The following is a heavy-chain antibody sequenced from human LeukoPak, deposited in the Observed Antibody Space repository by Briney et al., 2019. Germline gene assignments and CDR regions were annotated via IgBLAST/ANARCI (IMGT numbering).Heavy chain of an antibody. CDR3: ARHGLYVGATPHDY. V-gene: IGHV4-39*01. CDR1: GRSISSSTYY. Sequence: SQTLSLTCTLSGRSISSSTYYWGWVRQPPGKGLEWIWSIYNSGRTYSNPSLESRVTMSVDSSKNQFSLKLGYVTAPDTAVYYCARHGLYVGATPHDYWGQGSLVTVSS. J-gene: IGHJ4*02. D-gene: IGHD1-26*01. CDR2: IYNSGRT.